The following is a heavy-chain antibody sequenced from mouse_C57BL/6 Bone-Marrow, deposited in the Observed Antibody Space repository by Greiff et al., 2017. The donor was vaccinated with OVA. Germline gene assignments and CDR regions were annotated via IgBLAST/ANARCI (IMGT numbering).Heavy chain of an antibody. Sequence: DVKLVESGGGLVQPGESLKLSCESNEYDFPSHDMSWVRKTPETRLELVAAINSDGGSTYYPDTMERRFIISRDNTKKTLYLQMSSLRSEDTALYYCARHKGNSPFAYWGQGTLVTVSA. CDR3: ARHKGNSPFAY. CDR1: EYDFPSHD. V-gene: IGHV5-2*01. D-gene: IGHD2-1*01. CDR2: INSDGGST. J-gene: IGHJ3*01.